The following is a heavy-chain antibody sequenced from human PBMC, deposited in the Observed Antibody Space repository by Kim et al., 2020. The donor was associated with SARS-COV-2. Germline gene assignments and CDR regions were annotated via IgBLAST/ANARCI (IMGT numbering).Heavy chain of an antibody. D-gene: IGHD3-9*01. V-gene: IGHV4-34*01. CDR1: GGSFSGYY. CDR3: AKRYFDWLLYCGWFDP. Sequence: SETLSLTCAVYGGSFSGYYWSWIRKPPGKGLEWIGEINHSGSTNYNPSLKSRVTISVDTSKNQFSLKLSSVTAADTAVYYCAKRYFDWLLYCGWFDPWGQGTLVTVSS. CDR2: INHSGST. J-gene: IGHJ5*02.